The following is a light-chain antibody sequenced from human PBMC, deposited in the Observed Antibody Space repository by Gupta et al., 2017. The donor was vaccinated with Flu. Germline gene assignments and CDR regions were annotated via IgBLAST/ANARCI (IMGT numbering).Light chain of an antibody. CDR1: SSDVGGYNY. Sequence: QSALTQPASVSGSPGQSITISCTGTSSDVGGYNYVSWYQHHPGKAPKLMIYEVINRPSGVASRFSGSKSGNTASLTISGLQAEDEADYYCSSHTSSNSLEFGGGTKLTVL. V-gene: IGLV2-14*01. CDR3: SSHTSSNSLE. CDR2: EVI. J-gene: IGLJ3*02.